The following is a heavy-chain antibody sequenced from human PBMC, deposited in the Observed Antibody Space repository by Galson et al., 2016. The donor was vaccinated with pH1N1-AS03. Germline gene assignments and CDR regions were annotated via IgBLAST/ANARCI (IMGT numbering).Heavy chain of an antibody. J-gene: IGHJ6*03. Sequence: SLRLSCAASGFTFDDYAMHWVRQTPGKGLEWVSGIGWNSCCVAYADSVKGRFTISRDNAKNSLYLQMNSLRAEDTALYYCAKDIGEAHHDYMDVWGKGTTVTVSS. CDR3: AKDIGEAHHDYMDV. D-gene: IGHD3-10*01. V-gene: IGHV3-9*01. CDR2: IGWNSCCV. CDR1: GFTFDDYA.